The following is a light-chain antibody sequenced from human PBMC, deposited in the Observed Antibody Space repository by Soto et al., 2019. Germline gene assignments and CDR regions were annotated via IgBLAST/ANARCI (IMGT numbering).Light chain of an antibody. CDR2: GAS. V-gene: IGKV3-20*01. Sequence: EIVFTQSPGTLSLSPGERATLSCRASQSVSRNYLAWYQQKPGQAPRLLIYGASSRAAGTPDRFTGSGSGTDFTLSIDRLEPEDFAVYHCQQYGSSPWTFGQGTKVDIK. CDR1: QSVSRNY. CDR3: QQYGSSPWT. J-gene: IGKJ1*01.